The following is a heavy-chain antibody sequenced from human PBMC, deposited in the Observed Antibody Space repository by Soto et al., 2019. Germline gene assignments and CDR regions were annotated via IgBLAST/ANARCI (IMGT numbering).Heavy chain of an antibody. V-gene: IGHV5-51*01. CDR3: ARHGPTLAAAYYYYYMDV. CDR2: IYPGDSDT. Sequence: GESLKISCKGSGYSFTSYWIGWVRQMPGKGLEWMGIIYPGDSDTRYSPSFQGQVTISADKSISTAYLQWSSLKASDTAMYYCARHGPTLAAAYYYYYMDVWGKGTTVTVSS. J-gene: IGHJ6*03. CDR1: GYSFTSYW.